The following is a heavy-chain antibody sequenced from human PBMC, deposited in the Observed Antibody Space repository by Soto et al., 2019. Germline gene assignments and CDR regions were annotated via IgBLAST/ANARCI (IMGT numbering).Heavy chain of an antibody. V-gene: IGHV1-3*01. Sequence: WASVKVSCKASGYTFTKYVIHWVRQAPGQRLEWMGWINAGNGNTKYSQKFQVRSIMTRDTSARTAYMELSSLRSEDTAVYYCATATDTLITIYYGMDVWGQGTTVTVYS. CDR2: INAGNGNT. CDR3: ATATDTLITIYYGMDV. J-gene: IGHJ6*02. CDR1: GYTFTKYV. D-gene: IGHD3-10*01.